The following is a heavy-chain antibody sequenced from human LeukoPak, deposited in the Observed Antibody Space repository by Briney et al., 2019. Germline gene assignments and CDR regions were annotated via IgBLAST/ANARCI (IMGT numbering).Heavy chain of an antibody. Sequence: GGSLRLSCAASGFTFSSYAMSWVRQAPGKRLEEVSVISGSGDTTYYADSMKDRFTISRDNSKNTLFLHMNSLRAEDTAVYYCAKAAVGTTGRLPDYWGQGTLVTVSS. CDR2: ISGSGDTT. D-gene: IGHD1-1*01. CDR1: GFTFSSYA. V-gene: IGHV3-23*01. J-gene: IGHJ4*02. CDR3: AKAAVGTTGRLPDY.